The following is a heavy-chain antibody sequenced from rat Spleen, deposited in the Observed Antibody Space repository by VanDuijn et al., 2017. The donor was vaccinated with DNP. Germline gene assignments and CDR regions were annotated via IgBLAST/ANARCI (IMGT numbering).Heavy chain of an antibody. J-gene: IGHJ1*01. D-gene: IGHD1-6*01. V-gene: IGHV5-46*01. Sequence: EVQLVESGGGLVQPGRSLKLSCTASGFTFSSFPMAWVRQAPTKGLEWVATISTSGGSTFYRHSVKGRFTISRDNAKSTLYLQMNSVRSEDMATYYCARWGYTTNYYSKWYFDLWGPGTMVTVSS. CDR2: ISTSGGST. CDR3: ARWGYTTNYYSKWYFDL. CDR1: GFTFSSFP.